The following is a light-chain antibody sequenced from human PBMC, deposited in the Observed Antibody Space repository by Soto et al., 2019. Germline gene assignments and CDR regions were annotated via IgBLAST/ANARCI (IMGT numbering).Light chain of an antibody. J-gene: IGLJ1*01. CDR1: SSDVGGYNY. Sequence: SVLTQPASVNGVPGQSITISYKGTSSDVGGYNYVSWYQHHPGKAPKLIIYDVSNRPSGVSIRFSGSKSDNTASLTISGLQPEDEADYHCSSYTTSNTRQIVFGTGTKVTVL. CDR3: SSYTTSNTRQIV. V-gene: IGLV2-14*03. CDR2: DVS.